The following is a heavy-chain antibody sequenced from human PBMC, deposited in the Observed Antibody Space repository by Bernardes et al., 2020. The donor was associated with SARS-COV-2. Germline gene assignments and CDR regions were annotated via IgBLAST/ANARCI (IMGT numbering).Heavy chain of an antibody. CDR3: AGDTAMVTIAYYYYGMDV. J-gene: IGHJ6*02. D-gene: IGHD5-18*01. CDR1: GFTFSSCA. CDR2: ISGSGGST. V-gene: IGHV3-23*01. Sequence: GGSLRLSCAASGFTFSSCAMSWVRQAPGKGLEWVSAISGSGGSTYYADSVKGRFTISRDNSKNTLYLQMNSLRAEDTAVYYCAGDTAMVTIAYYYYGMDVWGQGTTVTVSS.